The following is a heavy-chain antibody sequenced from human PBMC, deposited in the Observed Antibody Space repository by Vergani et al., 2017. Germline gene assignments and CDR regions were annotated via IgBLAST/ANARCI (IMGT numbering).Heavy chain of an antibody. V-gene: IGHV1-18*01. CDR3: ARVGDCTNGVCYGYFDY. CDR1: GYTFTSYG. Sequence: QVQLVQSGAEVKKPGASVKVSCKASGYTFTSYGISWVRQAPGQGLEWMGWISAYNGNTNYAQKLQGRVTMTPDTSTSTAYMELRSLRSDDTAGYYCARVGDCTNGVCYGYFDYWGQGALVTVSS. J-gene: IGHJ4*02. CDR2: ISAYNGNT. D-gene: IGHD2-8*01.